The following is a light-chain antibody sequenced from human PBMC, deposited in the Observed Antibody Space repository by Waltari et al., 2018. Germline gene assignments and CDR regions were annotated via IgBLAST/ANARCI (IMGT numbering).Light chain of an antibody. CDR1: QRITSW. J-gene: IGKJ1*01. CDR3: KQYNSYPWT. Sequence: IQMTQSPSTLSASVGDRVTITCRASQRITSWLAWYQQIPGKPPKLLVYKASTLESGVPSRFSGSGSGTEFTLTISSLQPDDFATYYCKQYNSYPWTFGHGTKVELK. CDR2: KAS. V-gene: IGKV1-5*03.